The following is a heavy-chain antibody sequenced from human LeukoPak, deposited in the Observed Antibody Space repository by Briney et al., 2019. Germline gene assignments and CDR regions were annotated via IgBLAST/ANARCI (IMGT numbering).Heavy chain of an antibody. Sequence: SQTLSLTCAFSGDSGSSNSAAWYWIRKCPSRGLEWLGMTYYSSKWYDDYDVSVKSRITINPDTSKNQFSLQLNSVAPGDTAVFYCAIDSRSWSFFDYWGQGSLVTVSS. CDR2: TYYSSKWYD. J-gene: IGHJ4*02. CDR1: GDSGSSNSAA. CDR3: AIDSRSWSFFDY. D-gene: IGHD6-13*01. V-gene: IGHV6-1*01.